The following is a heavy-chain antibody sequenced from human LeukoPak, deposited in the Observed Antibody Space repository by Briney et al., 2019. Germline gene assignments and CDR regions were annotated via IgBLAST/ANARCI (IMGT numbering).Heavy chain of an antibody. CDR1: GYTFTSYY. Sequence: ASVKVSCKASGYTFTSYYMHWVRQASGQGLEWMGIINPSGGSTSYAQKFQGRVTMTRDTSTSTVYMELSSLRSEDTAVYYCAREHPSPERYYYGSGKGFDPWGQGTLSPSPQ. CDR3: AREHPSPERYYYGSGKGFDP. D-gene: IGHD3-10*01. CDR2: INPSGGST. V-gene: IGHV1-46*01. J-gene: IGHJ5*02.